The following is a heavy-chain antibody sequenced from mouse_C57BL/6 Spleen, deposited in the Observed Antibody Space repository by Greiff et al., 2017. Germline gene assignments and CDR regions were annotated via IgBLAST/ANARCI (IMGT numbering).Heavy chain of an antibody. CDR3: ARSGVLRRWYFDV. J-gene: IGHJ1*03. Sequence: EVQLQQSGPELVKPGASVKIPCKASGYTFTDYNMDWVKQSHGKSLEWIGDINPNNGGTIYNQKFKGKATLTVDKSSSTAYMELRSLTSEDTAVYYCARSGVLRRWYFDVWGTGTTVTVSS. V-gene: IGHV1-18*01. CDR1: GYTFTDYN. D-gene: IGHD1-2*01. CDR2: INPNNGGT.